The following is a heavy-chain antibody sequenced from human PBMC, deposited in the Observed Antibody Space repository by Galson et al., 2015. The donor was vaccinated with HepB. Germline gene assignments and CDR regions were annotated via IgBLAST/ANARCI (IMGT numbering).Heavy chain of an antibody. CDR1: GFTFSSYG. D-gene: IGHD3-16*01. J-gene: IGHJ6*03. Sequence: SLRLSCAASGFTFSSYGMHWVRQAPGKGLEWVAVISYDGSNKYYADSVKGRFTISRDNGKNSLYLQMNSLRAEDTAVYYCARPYYNYAHMDVWGKGTTVIVSS. CDR2: ISYDGSNK. V-gene: IGHV3-30*03. CDR3: ARPYYNYAHMDV.